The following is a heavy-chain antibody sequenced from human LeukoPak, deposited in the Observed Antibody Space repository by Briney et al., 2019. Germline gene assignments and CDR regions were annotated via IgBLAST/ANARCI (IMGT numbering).Heavy chain of an antibody. CDR3: AKGDNIGYSTFEN. CDR2: ISGSGRST. Sequence: QPGGSLRLSCAGSGFTFSSYALSWIRQAPGKGLEWVSTISGSGRSTFNADSVQGRFTISRDNSKNTLYLQMNSLRAEDTAVYYCAKGDNIGYSTFENWGQGTLVTVSS. V-gene: IGHV3-23*01. J-gene: IGHJ4*02. D-gene: IGHD3-22*01. CDR1: GFTFSSYA.